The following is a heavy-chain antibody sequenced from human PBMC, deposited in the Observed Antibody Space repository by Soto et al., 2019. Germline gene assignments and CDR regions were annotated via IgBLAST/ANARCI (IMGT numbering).Heavy chain of an antibody. CDR1: GGTFSSYT. D-gene: IGHD3-3*01. V-gene: IGHV1-69*02. CDR2: IIPILGIA. Sequence: QVQLVQSGAEVKKPGSSVKVSCKASGGTFSSYTISWVRQAPGQGLEWMGRIIPILGIANYAQKFQGRVTITADKSTSTAYMELSSLRSEDKAVYYSAREYYDFWSGYYDRYWYLDGGGRGTLVTVST. CDR3: AREYYDFWSGYYDRYWYLDG. J-gene: IGHJ2*01.